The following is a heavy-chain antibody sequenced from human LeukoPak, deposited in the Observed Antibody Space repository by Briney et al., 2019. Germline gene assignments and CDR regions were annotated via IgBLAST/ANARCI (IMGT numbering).Heavy chain of an antibody. Sequence: SETLSLTCTVSGGSISSYYWSWIRQPPGEGLEWIGYIYYSGSTNYNPSLKSRVTISVDTSKNQFSLKLSSVTAADTAVYYCARVQAYGGKGYFDYWGQGTLVTVSS. V-gene: IGHV4-59*01. D-gene: IGHD4-23*01. CDR1: GGSISSYY. CDR2: IYYSGST. J-gene: IGHJ4*02. CDR3: ARVQAYGGKGYFDY.